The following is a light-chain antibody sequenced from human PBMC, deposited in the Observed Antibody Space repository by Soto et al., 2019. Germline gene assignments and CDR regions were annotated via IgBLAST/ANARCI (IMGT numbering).Light chain of an antibody. Sequence: IGVTKSAITLSLSPGERATPFCRASQSVSSSLVWYQQKPGQAPRLLIYDASNRATGIPARFSGSGSGTDFTLTISSLQPEDFAVYYCQQRGNSPQTFGQGTKVDIK. J-gene: IGKJ1*01. CDR3: QQRGNSPQT. V-gene: IGKV3-11*01. CDR2: DAS. CDR1: QSVSSS.